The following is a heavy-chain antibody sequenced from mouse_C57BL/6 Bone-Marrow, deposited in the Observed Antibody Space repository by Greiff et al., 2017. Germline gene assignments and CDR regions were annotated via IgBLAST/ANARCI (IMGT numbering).Heavy chain of an antibody. J-gene: IGHJ4*01. D-gene: IGHD2-3*01. V-gene: IGHV14-2*01. CDR2: IDPEDGDT. Sequence: VQLQQSGAELVKPGASVKLSCTACGFNIKDYYMHWVKQRTEQGLEWIGRIDPEDGDTKYAPKFQGKATITADTSSNTASLQLSSLTSEDTAVYYCASPLYDGYYSYAMDYWGQGTSVTVSS. CDR1: GFNIKDYY. CDR3: ASPLYDGYYSYAMDY.